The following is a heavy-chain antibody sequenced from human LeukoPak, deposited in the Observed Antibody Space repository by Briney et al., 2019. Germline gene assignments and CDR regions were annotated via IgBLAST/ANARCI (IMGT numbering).Heavy chain of an antibody. CDR3: ARSSEGRYYYDSSGFSYYYYYMDV. D-gene: IGHD3-22*01. CDR2: IYYSGST. V-gene: IGHV4-59*01. J-gene: IGHJ6*03. CDR1: GGSISSYY. Sequence: SETLSLTCTVSGGSISSYYWSWIRQPPGKGLEWIGYIYYSGSTYYNPSLRSRVTISVNTSKNQFSLKLSSVTAADTAVYYCARSSEGRYYYDSSGFSYYYYYMDVWGKGTTVTVSS.